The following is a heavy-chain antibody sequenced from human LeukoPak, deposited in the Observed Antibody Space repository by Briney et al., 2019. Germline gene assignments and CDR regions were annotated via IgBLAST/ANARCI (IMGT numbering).Heavy chain of an antibody. CDR1: GFTVSSNY. CDR3: ARPLYSNYVYYYYYGMDV. D-gene: IGHD4-11*01. J-gene: IGHJ6*02. Sequence: GGSLRLSCAASGFTVSSNYMSWVRQAPGKGLEWVSVIYSGGSTYYADSVKGRFTISRDNSKNTLYLQMNSLRAEDTAVYYCARPLYSNYVYYYYYGMDVWGQGTTVTVSS. V-gene: IGHV3-66*04. CDR2: IYSGGST.